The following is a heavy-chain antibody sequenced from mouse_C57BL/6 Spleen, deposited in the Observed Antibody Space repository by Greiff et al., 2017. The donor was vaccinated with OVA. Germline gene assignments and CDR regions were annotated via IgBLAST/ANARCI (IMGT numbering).Heavy chain of an antibody. J-gene: IGHJ2*01. CDR3: ARRIYYGYLDY. D-gene: IGHD2-1*01. CDR1: GYTFTSYW. Sequence: QVHVKQPGAELVKPGASVKMSCKASGYTFTSYWITWVKQRPGQGLEWIGDIYPGSGSTNYNEKFKSKATLTVDTSSSTAYMQLSSLTSEDSAVYYCARRIYYGYLDYWGQGTTLTVSS. CDR2: IYPGSGST. V-gene: IGHV1-55*01.